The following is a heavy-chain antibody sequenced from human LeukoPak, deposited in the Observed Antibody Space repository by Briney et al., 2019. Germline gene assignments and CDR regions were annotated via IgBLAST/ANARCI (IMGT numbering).Heavy chain of an antibody. CDR2: INPNSGGT. D-gene: IGHD4-23*01. CDR3: ARDYGGPTAFDI. V-gene: IGHV1-2*02. J-gene: IGHJ3*02. Sequence: ASVKVSCKASGYTFTSYYMHWVRQAPGQGLEWMGWINPNSGGTNYAQKFQGRVTMTRDTSISTAYMELSRLRSDDTAVYYCARDYGGPTAFDIWGQGTMVTVSS. CDR1: GYTFTSYY.